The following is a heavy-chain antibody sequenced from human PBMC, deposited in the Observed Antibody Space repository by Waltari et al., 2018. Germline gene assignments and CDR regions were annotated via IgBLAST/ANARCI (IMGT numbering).Heavy chain of an antibody. CDR3: ARLKDSSSWSSYFDI. CDR2: INPVCGTA. V-gene: IGHV1-69*05. D-gene: IGHD3-22*01. CDR1: EGTFSKYV. J-gene: IGHJ2*01. Sequence: QVQLVQSGAEAKKPGSSVKVSCKASEGTFSKYVINGVRQAPGQGLEWMGGINPVCGTANYAKEYQGRVTMTTDESASTVYMQLNSLTPEDRAVYYCARLKDSSSWSSYFDIWGRGTRVTVSS.